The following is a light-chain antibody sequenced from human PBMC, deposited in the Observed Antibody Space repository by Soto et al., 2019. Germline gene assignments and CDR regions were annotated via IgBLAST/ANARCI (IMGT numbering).Light chain of an antibody. CDR1: QSISRY. Sequence: IVLTQSPGTLSLSPGERTTLSCRASQSISRYLAWYQQKPGQGPRLLIYGASSRATGTPDRFSGSGSGTDFTLTIGSLEPEDFAVYYCQQRSNWPQITFGQGTRLEIK. J-gene: IGKJ5*01. V-gene: IGKV3-11*01. CDR2: GAS. CDR3: QQRSNWPQIT.